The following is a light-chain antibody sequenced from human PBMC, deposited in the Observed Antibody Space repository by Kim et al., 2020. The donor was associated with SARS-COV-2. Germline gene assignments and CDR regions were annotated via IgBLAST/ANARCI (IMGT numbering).Light chain of an antibody. CDR3: QSYDNSLGGVI. Sequence: QLVLTQPPAVSGAPGQSVTISCTGSSSNIGAGFEVHWYQQLPGTAPKVLIYANRNRPSGVPDRFSGSKSGTSASLAITGLQAEDEADYYCQSYDNSLGGVIFGGGTQLTVL. CDR2: ANR. V-gene: IGLV1-40*01. CDR1: SSNIGAGFE. J-gene: IGLJ2*01.